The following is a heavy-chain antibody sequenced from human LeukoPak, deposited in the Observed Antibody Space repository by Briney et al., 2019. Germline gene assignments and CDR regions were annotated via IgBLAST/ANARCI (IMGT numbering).Heavy chain of an antibody. Sequence: GGSLRLSCAASGFTFSSYWMSWVRQAPGKGLEWVANIKQDGSEKYYVVSVKGRFTISRDNAKNSLYLQMNSLRAEDTAVYYCARCVKVDYDFWSGYYVSYYYYGMDVWGQGTTVTVSS. D-gene: IGHD3-3*01. CDR3: ARCVKVDYDFWSGYYVSYYYYGMDV. V-gene: IGHV3-7*05. CDR2: IKQDGSEK. J-gene: IGHJ6*02. CDR1: GFTFSSYW.